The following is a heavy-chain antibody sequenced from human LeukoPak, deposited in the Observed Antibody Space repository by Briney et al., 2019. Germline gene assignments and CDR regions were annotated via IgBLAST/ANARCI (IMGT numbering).Heavy chain of an antibody. Sequence: GGSLRLSCAASGFTFDDYAMHWVRQAPGKGLEWVSGITWNSGSIDYADSVKGRFTISRDNAKNSLYLQMNSLRAEDTALYYCAKGLSDGYLLRQIDYWGQGTLVTVSS. D-gene: IGHD2/OR15-2a*01. J-gene: IGHJ4*02. CDR3: AKGLSDGYLLRQIDY. CDR1: GFTFDDYA. CDR2: ITWNSGSI. V-gene: IGHV3-9*01.